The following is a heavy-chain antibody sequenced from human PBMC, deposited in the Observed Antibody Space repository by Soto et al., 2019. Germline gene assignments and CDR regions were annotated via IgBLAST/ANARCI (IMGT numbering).Heavy chain of an antibody. CDR3: AKEDSNYAGVHMDV. V-gene: IGHV3-23*01. J-gene: IGHJ6*02. Sequence: EGSLRLSCAASGFSFSSYGVSWVRQPPRKGLEWVSGISGSGITTYYADSVKGRFTVSRDNSKNTLHLQMDSLRAEDTAIDYCAKEDSNYAGVHMDVWGQGTTVTVSS. CDR2: ISGSGITT. CDR1: GFSFSSYG. D-gene: IGHD4-4*01.